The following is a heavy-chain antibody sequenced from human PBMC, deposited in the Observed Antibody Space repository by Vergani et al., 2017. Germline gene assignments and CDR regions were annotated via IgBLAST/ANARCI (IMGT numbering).Heavy chain of an antibody. CDR2: IRSKANSYAT. CDR1: GFTFSGSA. J-gene: IGHJ3*02. D-gene: IGHD1-26*01. CDR3: ARVPLVGAPGDAFDI. V-gene: IGHV3-73*01. Sequence: ELQLVESGGGLVQPGGSLKLSCAASGFTFSGSAMHWVRQASGKGLEWVGRIRSKANSYATAYAASGKGRFTISRDDSKNTAYLQMNSLRAEDTAVYYCARVPLVGAPGDAFDIWGQGTMVTVSS.